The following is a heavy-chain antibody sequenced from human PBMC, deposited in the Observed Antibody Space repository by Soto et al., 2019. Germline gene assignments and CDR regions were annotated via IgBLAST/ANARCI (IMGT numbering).Heavy chain of an antibody. CDR1: GFTFGSYS. D-gene: IGHD2-21*02. CDR2: ILSSSGVI. V-gene: IGHV3-48*01. J-gene: IGHJ6*03. Sequence: EVQLVESGGGLVQPGGSLRLSCAASGFTFGSYSMNWVRQAPGKGLEWVSFILSSSGVIYYADSVKGRFTISRDNAKNSLYLQMNSLRVEDTAVYYCARDLRVPLVATAMPYYMDVWGKGTMVTVSS. CDR3: ARDLRVPLVATAMPYYMDV.